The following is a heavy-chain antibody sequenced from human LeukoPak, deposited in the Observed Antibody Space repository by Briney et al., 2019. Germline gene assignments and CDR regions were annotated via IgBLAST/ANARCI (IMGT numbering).Heavy chain of an antibody. D-gene: IGHD3-10*01. CDR1: GGSISSYY. CDR2: IYYSGST. J-gene: IGHJ4*02. CDR3: ARSVGEKTPFDY. V-gene: IGHV4-59*01. Sequence: SETLSLTCTVSGGSISSYYWSWIRQPPGKGLEWIGYIYYSGSTNYNPSLKSRVTISVDTSKNQFSLKLSSVSAAGTAVYYCARSVGEKTPFDYWGQGTLVTVSS.